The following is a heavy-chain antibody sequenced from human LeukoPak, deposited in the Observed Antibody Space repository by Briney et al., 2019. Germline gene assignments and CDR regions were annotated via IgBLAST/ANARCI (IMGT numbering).Heavy chain of an antibody. J-gene: IGHJ4*02. CDR1: GFSFANSV. Sequence: GGFLRLSCAASGFSFANSVTSWIRQAPGKGPEWVSAISGSGDRTDYGDSVRGRFTISRDNSKSTLYLQMNSLRVEDTAIYYCAIREPIGYWGQGSLVTVSP. V-gene: IGHV3-23*01. CDR3: AIREPIGY. D-gene: IGHD6-13*01. CDR2: ISGSGDRT.